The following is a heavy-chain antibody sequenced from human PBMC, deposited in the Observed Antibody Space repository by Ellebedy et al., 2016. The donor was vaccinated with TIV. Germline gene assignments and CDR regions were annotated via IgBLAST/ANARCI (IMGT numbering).Heavy chain of an antibody. CDR3: VRPPVLLRVRGVPTPLVAFDI. CDR1: GFTFSSYA. Sequence: GGSLRLXCSASGFTFSSYAMHWVCQAPGKGLEYVSAISSNGGSTYYADSVKGRFTISRDNSKNTLYLQMSSRRAEDTAVYYCVRPPVLLRVRGVPTPLVAFDIWGQGTMVTVSS. V-gene: IGHV3-64D*06. D-gene: IGHD3-10*01. J-gene: IGHJ3*02. CDR2: ISSNGGST.